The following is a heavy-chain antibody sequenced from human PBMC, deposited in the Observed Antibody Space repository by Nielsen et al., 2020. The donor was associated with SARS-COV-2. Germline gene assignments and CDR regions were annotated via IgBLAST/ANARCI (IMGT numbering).Heavy chain of an antibody. CDR2: IYYSGST. D-gene: IGHD3-3*01. J-gene: IGHJ6*03. Sequence: WIRQPPGKGLEWIGSIYYSGSTYYNPSLESRVTISVDTSKNQFSLKLSSVTAADTAVYYCARTFSTYDFWSGYPYRYYYYMDVWGKGTTVTVSS. CDR3: ARTFSTYDFWSGYPYRYYYYMDV. V-gene: IGHV4-39*01.